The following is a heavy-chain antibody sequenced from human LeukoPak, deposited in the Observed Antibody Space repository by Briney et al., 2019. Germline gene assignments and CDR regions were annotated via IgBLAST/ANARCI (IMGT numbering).Heavy chain of an antibody. CDR3: ARENKVRDYYYYYYMDV. J-gene: IGHJ6*03. V-gene: IGHV1-2*02. Sequence: ASVKVSCKASGYTFTGYYMHWVRQAPGQGLEWMGWINPNSGGTNYAQKFQGRVTMTRDTSISTAYMELSGLRSDDTAVYYCARENKVRDYYYYYYMDVWGKGTTVTISS. CDR1: GYTFTGYY. CDR2: INPNSGGT. D-gene: IGHD3-10*01.